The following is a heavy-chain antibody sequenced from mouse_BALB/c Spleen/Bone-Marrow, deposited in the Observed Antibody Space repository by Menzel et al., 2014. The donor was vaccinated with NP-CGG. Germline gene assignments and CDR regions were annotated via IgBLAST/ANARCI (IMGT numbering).Heavy chain of an antibody. Sequence: EVQVVESGPSLVKPSQTLSLTCSVTGDSITSGYWNWIRKFPGNKLEYMGYISYSGSTYYNPSLKSRISITRDTSKNQYYLQLNSVTTEDTATYYCARYYYSSSYWYFDVWGAGTTVTVSS. J-gene: IGHJ1*01. D-gene: IGHD1-1*01. CDR3: ARYYYSSSYWYFDV. V-gene: IGHV3-8*02. CDR1: GDSITSGY. CDR2: ISYSGST.